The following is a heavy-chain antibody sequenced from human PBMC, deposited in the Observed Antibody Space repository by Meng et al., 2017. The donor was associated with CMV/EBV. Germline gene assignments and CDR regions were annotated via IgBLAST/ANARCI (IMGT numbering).Heavy chain of an antibody. D-gene: IGHD3-22*01. CDR1: GRFVSGFF. CDR3: ARERGDDSGYNFDS. J-gene: IGHJ4*02. CDR2: IYSTGGT. Sequence: QVQLQVQGPGLVKASETLSLRCRVSGRFVSGFFSTWIRQPAGKGLEWIGRIYSTGGTNYNPSFESRVTISLDGSNNQFSLKLNSVTAADTAIYYCARERGDDSGYNFDSWGQGTLVTVSS. V-gene: IGHV4-4*07.